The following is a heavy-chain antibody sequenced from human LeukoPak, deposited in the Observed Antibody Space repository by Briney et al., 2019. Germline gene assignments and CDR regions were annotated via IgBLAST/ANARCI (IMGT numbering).Heavy chain of an antibody. J-gene: IGHJ5*02. CDR1: GFTFSSYE. D-gene: IGHD6-19*01. V-gene: IGHV3-48*03. CDR2: ISSSGVTI. CDR3: AREDSSGWYTRWFDP. Sequence: GGSLRLPCAASGFTFSSYEMNWVRQAPGKGLEWVSYISSSGVTIYYADSVKGRFTISRDNAKNSLFLQMNSLRAEDTAVYYCAREDSSGWYTRWFDPWGQGTLVTVSS.